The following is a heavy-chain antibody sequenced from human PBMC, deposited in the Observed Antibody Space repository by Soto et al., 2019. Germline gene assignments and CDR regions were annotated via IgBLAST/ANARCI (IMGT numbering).Heavy chain of an antibody. D-gene: IGHD6-13*01. J-gene: IGHJ5*02. V-gene: IGHV4-39*01. Sequence: LSLTCIVSGGSISSSSYYWGWIRQPPGKGLEWIGSIYYSGSTYYNPSLKSRVTISVDTSKNQFSLKLSSVTAADTAVYYCARHGASAAGAGRRWFDPWGQGTLVTVSS. CDR2: IYYSGST. CDR3: ARHGASAAGAGRRWFDP. CDR1: GGSISSSSYY.